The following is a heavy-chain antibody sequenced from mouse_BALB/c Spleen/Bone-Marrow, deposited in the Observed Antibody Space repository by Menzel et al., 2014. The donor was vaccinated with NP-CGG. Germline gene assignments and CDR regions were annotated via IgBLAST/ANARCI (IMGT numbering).Heavy chain of an antibody. D-gene: IGHD4-1*01. CDR1: GDSITSGY. J-gene: IGHJ2*01. Sequence: EVQGVESGPSLIKPSQTLSLTCSVTGDSITSGYWNWIRTFPGNELEYMGYISYTGNTYYNPSLKSRISIARDTSKNQYYLQLHSVTTEDTATYFCARSLGRFDYWGQGATLTVSS. CDR3: ARSLGRFDY. V-gene: IGHV3-8*02. CDR2: ISYTGNT.